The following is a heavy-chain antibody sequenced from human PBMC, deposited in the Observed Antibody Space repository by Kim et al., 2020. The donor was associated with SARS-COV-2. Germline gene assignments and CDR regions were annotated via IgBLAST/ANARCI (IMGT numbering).Heavy chain of an antibody. CDR3: AKGMYSSSWYGGVFDY. J-gene: IGHJ4*02. Sequence: GKGRFTISGDNSKNSLYLQMNSLRAEDTALYYCAKGMYSSSWYGGVFDYWGQGTLVTVSS. V-gene: IGHV3-43D*03. D-gene: IGHD6-13*01.